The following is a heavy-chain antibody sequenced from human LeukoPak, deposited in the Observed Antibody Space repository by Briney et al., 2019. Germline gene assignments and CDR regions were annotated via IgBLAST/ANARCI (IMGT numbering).Heavy chain of an antibody. J-gene: IGHJ5*02. CDR3: AREHSSSWYAGNWFDP. Sequence: PSETLSLTCTVSGGSISSSSYYWGWIRQPPGKGLEWIGSIYYSGSTYYNPSLKSRVTMSVDTSKNQFSLKLSSVTAADTAVYYCAREHSSSWYAGNWFDPWGQGTLVTVSS. CDR1: GGSISSSSYY. V-gene: IGHV4-39*07. D-gene: IGHD6-13*01. CDR2: IYYSGST.